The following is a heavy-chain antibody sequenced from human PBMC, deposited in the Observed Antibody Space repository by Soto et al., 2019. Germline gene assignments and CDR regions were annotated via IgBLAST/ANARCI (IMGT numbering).Heavy chain of an antibody. V-gene: IGHV1-8*01. CDR3: ARGPTFTSGP. J-gene: IGHJ5*02. CDR1: GYTFTSYD. Sequence: ASVKVSCKASGYTFTSYDITWVRQASGQGLEWMGWMNPANGHTGYAQKFQGRVTMTRDTSISTAYMELSSLRSDDTAVDDGARGPTFTSGPWGQGTLVTV. CDR2: MNPANGHT. D-gene: IGHD2-2*01.